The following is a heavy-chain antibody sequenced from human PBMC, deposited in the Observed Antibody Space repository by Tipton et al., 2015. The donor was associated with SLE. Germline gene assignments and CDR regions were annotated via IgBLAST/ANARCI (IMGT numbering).Heavy chain of an antibody. J-gene: IGHJ4*02. CDR1: GGSITNSRYY. CDR2: LYSSGNT. D-gene: IGHD4-23*01. CDR3: ARYDGGNHAFDY. V-gene: IGHV4-39*06. Sequence: LRLSCTVSGGSITNSRYYCGWIRQPPGKGLEWIGSLYSSGNTYYNPSLNSRVTISVDMSKNQFPLRMSSVTAADTAVYYCARYDGGNHAFDYWGQGTLVTVSS.